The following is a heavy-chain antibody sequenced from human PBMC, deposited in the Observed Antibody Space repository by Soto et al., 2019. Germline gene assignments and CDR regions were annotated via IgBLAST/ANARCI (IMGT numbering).Heavy chain of an antibody. Sequence: GGSLRLSCAASGFTFSSYAMHWVRQAPGKGLEWVAVISYDGSNKYYADSVKGRFTISRDNSKNTLYLQMNSLRAEDTAVYYCARESAWFGEFLNWFDPWGQGTLVSVSS. CDR1: GFTFSSYA. D-gene: IGHD3-10*01. CDR3: ARESAWFGEFLNWFDP. J-gene: IGHJ5*02. V-gene: IGHV3-30-3*01. CDR2: ISYDGSNK.